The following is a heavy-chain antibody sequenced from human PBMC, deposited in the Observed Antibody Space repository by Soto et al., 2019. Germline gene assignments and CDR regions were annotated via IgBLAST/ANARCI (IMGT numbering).Heavy chain of an antibody. Sequence: GGSLRLSCAASGFTFSSYAMSWVRQAPGKGLEWVSAISGSGGSTYYADSVKGRFTISRDNSKNTLYLQMNSLRAEDTAVYYCARYQPGYSYGPQGLDYWGQGTLVTVSS. CDR2: ISGSGGST. J-gene: IGHJ4*02. D-gene: IGHD5-18*01. CDR1: GFTFSSYA. V-gene: IGHV3-23*01. CDR3: ARYQPGYSYGPQGLDY.